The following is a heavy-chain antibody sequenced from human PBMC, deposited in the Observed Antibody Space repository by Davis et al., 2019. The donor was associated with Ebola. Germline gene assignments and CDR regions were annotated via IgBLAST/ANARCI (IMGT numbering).Heavy chain of an antibody. CDR1: GGTFSSYA. Sequence: SVKVSCKASGGTFSSYAISWVRQAPGQGLEWMGRIIPILGIANYAQKFQGRVTITADKSTSTAYMELRSLRSDDTAVYYCARAEVHYDFWRGQEHYGMDVWGQGTTVTVSS. J-gene: IGHJ6*02. CDR3: ARAEVHYDFWRGQEHYGMDV. D-gene: IGHD3-3*01. V-gene: IGHV1-69*10. CDR2: IIPILGIA.